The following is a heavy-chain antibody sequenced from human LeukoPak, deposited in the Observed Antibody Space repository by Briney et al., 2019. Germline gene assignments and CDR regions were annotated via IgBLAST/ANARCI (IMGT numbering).Heavy chain of an antibody. CDR1: GFTFSSYS. Sequence: PGGSLRLSCAASGFTFSSYSMNWVRQAPGQGLEWVSSISSSSSYIYYADSVKGRFTISRDNAKNSLYLQMNTLRAEDTAVYYCARDHLGHGYWGQGTLVTVSS. CDR2: ISSSSSYI. V-gene: IGHV3-21*01. CDR3: ARDHLGHGY. D-gene: IGHD3-16*01. J-gene: IGHJ4*02.